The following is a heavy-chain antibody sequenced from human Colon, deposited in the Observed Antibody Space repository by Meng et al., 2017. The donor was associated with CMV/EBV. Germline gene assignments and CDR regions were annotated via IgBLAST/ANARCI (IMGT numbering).Heavy chain of an antibody. Sequence: GGSLRLSCAASGFTFSSYAMSWVRQAPGKGLEWVSAISGSGGSTYYADSVKGRFTISRDNSKNTLYLQMNSLRAEDTAVYYCAKVESDYYDESGDYYGVLPDYWGQGTLVTVSS. V-gene: IGHV3-23*01. J-gene: IGHJ4*02. CDR1: GFTFSSYA. CDR2: ISGSGGST. CDR3: AKVESDYYDESGDYYGVLPDY. D-gene: IGHD3-22*01.